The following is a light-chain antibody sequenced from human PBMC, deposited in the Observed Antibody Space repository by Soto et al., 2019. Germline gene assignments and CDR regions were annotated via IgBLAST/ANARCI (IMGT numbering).Light chain of an antibody. CDR2: GAS. V-gene: IGKV3-20*01. Sequence: EIVLTQSPGTLSLSPGERATLSCRASQSDSSSYLAWYQQKPGKAPRLLIYGASSRATGIPDRFSGSGSGANFLPTSRVLEPDDMPVDHLQRARIPFGREIKVDI. CDR3: QRARIP. J-gene: IGKJ3*01. CDR1: QSDSSSY.